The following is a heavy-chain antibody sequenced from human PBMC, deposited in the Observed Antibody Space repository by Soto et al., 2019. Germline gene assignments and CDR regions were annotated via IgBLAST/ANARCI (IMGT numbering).Heavy chain of an antibody. CDR2: ISGTVGNT. Sequence: PGGSLRLSCVAFGFTFNNSAMSRVRQAPGKGLQWVSSISGTVGNTYYAESVKGRFTISRDTSKNTVYLQMNSLRAEDTAIYYCAKGTMGAPFYYFDYWGQGTLVTVSS. V-gene: IGHV3-23*01. CDR1: GFTFNNSA. D-gene: IGHD1-26*01. J-gene: IGHJ4*02. CDR3: AKGTMGAPFYYFDY.